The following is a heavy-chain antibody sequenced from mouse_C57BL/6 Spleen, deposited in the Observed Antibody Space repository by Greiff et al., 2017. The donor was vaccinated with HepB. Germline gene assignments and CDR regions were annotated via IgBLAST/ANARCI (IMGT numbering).Heavy chain of an antibody. CDR2: FYPGSGSI. CDR3: ARHEPIYDGYYAGDY. D-gene: IGHD2-3*01. J-gene: IGHJ4*01. Sequence: QVQLQQSGAELVKPGASVKLSCKASGYTFTEHTIHWVKQRSGQGLEWIGWFYPGSGSIKYNEKFQDKATLTADKSSSTVYMELSRLTAEDSAVYFCARHEPIYDGYYAGDYWGQGTSVTVSS. V-gene: IGHV1-62-2*01. CDR1: GYTFTEHT.